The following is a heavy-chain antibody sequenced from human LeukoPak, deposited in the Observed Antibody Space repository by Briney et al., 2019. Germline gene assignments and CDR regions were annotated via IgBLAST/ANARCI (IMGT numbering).Heavy chain of an antibody. D-gene: IGHD2-15*01. V-gene: IGHV1-69*13. CDR3: ARGSCSGGSCYKYNWFDP. J-gene: IGHJ5*02. CDR1: GGTFSSYA. CDR2: IIPIFGTA. Sequence: SVKVSCKASGGTFSSYAISWVRQAPGQGLEWMGGIIPIFGTANYAQKFQGRVTITADESTSTAYMELSSLRFEDTAVYYCARGSCSGGSCYKYNWFDPWGQGTLVTVSS.